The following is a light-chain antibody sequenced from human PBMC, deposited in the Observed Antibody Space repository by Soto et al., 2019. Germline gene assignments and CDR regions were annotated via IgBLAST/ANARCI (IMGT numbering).Light chain of an antibody. CDR2: DNY. CDR1: SSNIGNND. V-gene: IGLV1-51*01. Sequence: QSVLTQPPSVSAAPGQKVTISCSGSSSNIGNNDVAWYQQFPGTAPKILIYDNYKRPSGIPDRFSGSKSGTSGTLGITGLQTGDEADYYCRAWDNNLNAYVFGTGTKVTVL. J-gene: IGLJ1*01. CDR3: RAWDNNLNAYV.